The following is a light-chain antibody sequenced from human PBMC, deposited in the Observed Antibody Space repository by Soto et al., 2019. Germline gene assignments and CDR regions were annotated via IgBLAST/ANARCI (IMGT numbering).Light chain of an antibody. CDR3: SAYTHSNTVI. CDR1: SSDVAAYNF. CDR2: EVI. J-gene: IGLJ2*01. Sequence: QSALTQPASVSGSPGQSITISCTGTSSDVAAYNFVSWYQQHPGEVPKLMIYEVIKRPSGISDRFSGSKSGNTASLTISGLRAEDEADYYCSAYTHSNTVIFGGGTKLTVL. V-gene: IGLV2-14*03.